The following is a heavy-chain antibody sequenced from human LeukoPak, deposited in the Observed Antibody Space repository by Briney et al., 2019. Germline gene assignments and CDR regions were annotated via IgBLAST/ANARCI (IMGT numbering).Heavy chain of an antibody. J-gene: IGHJ5*02. CDR3: ASYGSGSYYNWFDP. CDR1: GGSISSSNW. CDR2: IYHSGST. D-gene: IGHD3-10*01. V-gene: IGHV4-4*02. Sequence: SETLSLTCAVSGGSISSSNWWSWVRQPPGKGLEWIGEIYHSGSTNYNPSLKSRVTISVDKSKNQFSLKLSSVTAADTAVYYCASYGSGSYYNWFDPWGQGTLVTVSS.